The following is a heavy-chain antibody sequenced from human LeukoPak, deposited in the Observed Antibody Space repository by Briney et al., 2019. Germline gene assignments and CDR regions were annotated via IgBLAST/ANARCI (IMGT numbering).Heavy chain of an antibody. CDR2: MNPNSGNT. CDR3: ARGFYGSGLAGYYYGMDV. D-gene: IGHD3-10*01. J-gene: IGHJ6*02. CDR1: GGTFSSYA. V-gene: IGHV1-8*02. Sequence: ASVKVSCKASGGTFSSYAISWVRQATGQGLEWMGWMNPNSGNTGYAQKFQGRVTMTRNTSISTAYMELSSLRSEDTAVYYCARGFYGSGLAGYYYGMDVWGQGTTVTVSS.